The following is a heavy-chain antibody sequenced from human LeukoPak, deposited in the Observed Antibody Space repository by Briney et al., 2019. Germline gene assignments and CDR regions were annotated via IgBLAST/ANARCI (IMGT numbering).Heavy chain of an antibody. CDR2: ISSSSSYI. V-gene: IGHV3-21*01. CDR1: GFTFSSYS. Sequence: PGGSLRLSCAASGFTFSSYSMNGVRQAPGKGLEWVSSISSSSSYIYYADSVKGRFTISRDNAKNSLYLQMNSLRAEDTAVYYCARADYGDYVYAGYFDYWGQGTLVTVSS. D-gene: IGHD4-17*01. CDR3: ARADYGDYVYAGYFDY. J-gene: IGHJ4*02.